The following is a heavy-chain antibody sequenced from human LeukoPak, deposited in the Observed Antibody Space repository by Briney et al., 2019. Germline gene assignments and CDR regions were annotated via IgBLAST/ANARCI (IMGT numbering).Heavy chain of an antibody. CDR3: AKGQTYYDFWSGYYFYYFDY. CDR2: INHNGNVN. J-gene: IGHJ4*02. V-gene: IGHV3-7*03. D-gene: IGHD3-3*01. Sequence: PGGSLRLSCAASGFTFSSYWMNWARQAPGKGLEWVASINHNGNVNYYVDSVKGRFTISRDNSKNTLYLQMSSLRAEDTAVYYCAKGQTYYDFWSGYYFYYFDYWGQGTLVTVSS. CDR1: GFTFSSYW.